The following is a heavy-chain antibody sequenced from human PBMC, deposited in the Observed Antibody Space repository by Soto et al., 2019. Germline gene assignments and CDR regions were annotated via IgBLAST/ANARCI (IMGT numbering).Heavy chain of an antibody. CDR1: GFTFSSYA. V-gene: IGHV3-23*01. CDR3: PKDSFDYYGMDV. Sequence: EVQLLESGGGLVQPGGSLRLSCAASGFTFSSYAMSWVRQAPGKGLEWVSAISGSGGSTYYADSVKGRFTISRDNSKNTLYLKMNSLRAEDTAVYYCPKDSFDYYGMDVWRQGTTVTVSS. J-gene: IGHJ6*02. CDR2: ISGSGGST.